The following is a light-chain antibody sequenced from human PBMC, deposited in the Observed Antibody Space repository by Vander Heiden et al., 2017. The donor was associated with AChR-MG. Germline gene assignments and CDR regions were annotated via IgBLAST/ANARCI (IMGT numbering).Light chain of an antibody. CDR3: ASYTGSDSPFVL. CDR1: SAFLANYNF. Sequence: SALTQPSSVSGSPGQSITISCTGASAFLANYNFVSWYQQHPGRAPKLIIYDVSRRPSGVASRFSGSKSGSTASLTISGVQPEDEAEYYCASYTGSDSPFVLFGGGTNLIVL. CDR2: DVS. V-gene: IGLV2-14*01. J-gene: IGLJ2*01.